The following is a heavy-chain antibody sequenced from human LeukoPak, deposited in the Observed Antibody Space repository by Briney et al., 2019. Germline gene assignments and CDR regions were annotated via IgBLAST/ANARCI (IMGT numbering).Heavy chain of an antibody. Sequence: GGSLRLSCAASGFSLSGYWMSWVRQAPGKGLEWVANIKQDGSEKYYVDSVKGRFTISRDNAKNSLYLQMNSLRAEDTAVYYCARDKYTKGRGVFDYWGQGTLVTVSS. CDR2: IKQDGSEK. CDR3: ARDKYTKGRGVFDY. D-gene: IGHD3-10*01. CDR1: GFSLSGYW. V-gene: IGHV3-7*03. J-gene: IGHJ4*02.